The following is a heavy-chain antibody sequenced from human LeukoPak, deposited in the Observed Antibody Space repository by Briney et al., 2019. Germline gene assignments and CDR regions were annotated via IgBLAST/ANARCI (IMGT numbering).Heavy chain of an antibody. D-gene: IGHD5-18*01. CDR1: GYSISSGYY. CDR3: AREDGTAMDNAFDI. J-gene: IGHJ3*02. CDR2: IYHSGST. V-gene: IGHV4-38-2*02. Sequence: SETLSLTCTVSGYSISSGYYWGWIRQPPGKGLEWIGSIYHSGSTYYNPSLKSRVTISVDTSKNQFSLKLSSVTAADTAVYYCAREDGTAMDNAFDIWSQGTMVTVSS.